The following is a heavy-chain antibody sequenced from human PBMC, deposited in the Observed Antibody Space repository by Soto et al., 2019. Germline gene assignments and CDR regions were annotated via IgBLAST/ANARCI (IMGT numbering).Heavy chain of an antibody. D-gene: IGHD4-4*01. CDR2: INHSGST. CDR1: GGSFSGYY. J-gene: IGHJ4*02. V-gene: IGHV4-34*01. Sequence: SETLSLTCAVYGGSFSGYYWSWIRQPPGKGLEWIGEINHSGSTNYNPSLKSRVTISVDTSKNQFSLKLSSVTAADTAVYYCARAVTYYFDYWGQGTLVTVSS. CDR3: ARAVTYYFDY.